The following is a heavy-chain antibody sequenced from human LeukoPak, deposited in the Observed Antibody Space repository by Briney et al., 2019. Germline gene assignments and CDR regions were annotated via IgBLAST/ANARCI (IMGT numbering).Heavy chain of an antibody. J-gene: IGHJ4*02. CDR3: DASDF. V-gene: IGHV3-23*01. CDR1: GFTFATYA. Sequence: GGSLRLSCAASGFTFATYAMGWVRQSPGKGLEWVSTISQTGGGTHYANSVRGRFTISRDNSKNTLYLQMNNLRAEDTAIYYCDASDFGGQGTLVTVSS. CDR2: ISQTGGGT.